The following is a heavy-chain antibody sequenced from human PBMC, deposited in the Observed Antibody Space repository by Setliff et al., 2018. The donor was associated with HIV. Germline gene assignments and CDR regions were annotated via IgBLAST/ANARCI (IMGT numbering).Heavy chain of an antibody. D-gene: IGHD6-19*01. Sequence: GASVKVSCKASGYTLTTYAMHWVRQAPGQRLEWMGWINVDNDNTKYSQKFQGRVTLTRDTSASTAYMGLSGLRSEDTAVYYCASSAVAGSTPVLIYYYYGMDVWGQGTAVTVSS. CDR2: INVDNDNT. CDR1: GYTLTTYA. J-gene: IGHJ6*02. CDR3: ASSAVAGSTPVLIYYYYGMDV. V-gene: IGHV1-3*01.